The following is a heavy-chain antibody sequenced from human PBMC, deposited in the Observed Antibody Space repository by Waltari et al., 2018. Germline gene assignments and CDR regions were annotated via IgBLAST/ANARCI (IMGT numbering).Heavy chain of an antibody. CDR2: ISYDGSNK. V-gene: IGHV3-30*01. CDR1: GFTFSSYA. J-gene: IGHJ6*02. Sequence: QVQLVESGGGVVQPGRSLRLSCAASGFTFSSYAMHWVRQAPGKGLEWVAVISYDGSNKYYADSVKGRFTISRDNSKNTLYLQMNSLRAEDTAVYYCARDSQQLRYYYGMDVWGQGTTVTVSS. D-gene: IGHD6-13*01. CDR3: ARDSQQLRYYYGMDV.